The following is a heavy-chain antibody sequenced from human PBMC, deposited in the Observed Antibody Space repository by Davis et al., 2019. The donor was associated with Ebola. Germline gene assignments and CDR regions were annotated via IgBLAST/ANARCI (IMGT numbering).Heavy chain of an antibody. CDR2: IDIGKGNT. J-gene: IGHJ4*02. Sequence: ASVKVSCKASGYTFTSCDINWVRQAPGQRPEWMGWIDIGKGNTEYSQRFQGRVTLTRDTSATTAYLEVSSLISEDSAVYFCARNPVGSGILDYWGPGSLVTVSS. CDR3: ARNPVGSGILDY. CDR1: GYTFTSCD. D-gene: IGHD3-10*01. V-gene: IGHV1-3*04.